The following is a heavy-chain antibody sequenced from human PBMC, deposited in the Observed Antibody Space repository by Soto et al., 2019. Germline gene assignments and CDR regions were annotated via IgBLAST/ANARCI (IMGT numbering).Heavy chain of an antibody. CDR2: IGASVPNT. CDR3: AKRRTEEATILDY. CDR1: GFTFSSYS. V-gene: IGHV3-23*01. Sequence: EVQLLESGGGFVQPGGSLRLSCAASGFTFSSYSMTWVRQAPGKGLESVSSIGASVPNTFYAESVRGRFTTSRDSSKNTLYLQMNSLRAEDTAVYYCAKRRTEEATILDYWGQGTLVTVSS. D-gene: IGHD5-12*01. J-gene: IGHJ4*02.